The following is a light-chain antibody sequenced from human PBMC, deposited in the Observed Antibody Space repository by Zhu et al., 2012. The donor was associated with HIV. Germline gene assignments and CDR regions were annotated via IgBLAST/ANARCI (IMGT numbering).Light chain of an antibody. J-gene: IGKJ4*01. V-gene: IGKV1-9*01. CDR2: PAS. Sequence: DIQLTHSPSFLSASVGDRVTITCRASQDISIYLAWYQQKPGKAPKLLIYPASTLQSGVPSRFSGSRSGTEFTLTISSLQPEDFGTYYCQQFNTYPLTSGGGTKVEIK. CDR1: QDISIY. CDR3: QQFNTYPLT.